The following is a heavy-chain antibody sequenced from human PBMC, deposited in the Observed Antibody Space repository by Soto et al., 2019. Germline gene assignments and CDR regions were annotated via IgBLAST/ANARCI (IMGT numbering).Heavy chain of an antibody. CDR2: IRANTEGGTT. Sequence: PGGSLRLSCAIFESTVSRDWMNWVRQAPGKGLEWVGRIRANTEGGTTDYAAPVKGRFTISRDDSKNTLFLQMDSLKTEDTAVYYCTTDLRWEESPFDYWGQGTLVTVSS. D-gene: IGHD1-26*01. CDR3: TTDLRWEESPFDY. J-gene: IGHJ4*02. CDR1: ESTVSRDW. V-gene: IGHV3-15*01.